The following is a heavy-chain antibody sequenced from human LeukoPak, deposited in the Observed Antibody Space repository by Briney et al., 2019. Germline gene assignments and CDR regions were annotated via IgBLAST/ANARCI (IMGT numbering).Heavy chain of an antibody. Sequence: PGGSLRLSCAASGFTFSSYGMHWVRQAPGKGLEWVAVIWYDGSNKYFADSVKGRFTISRDNSKNTLYLQMSSLRAEDTAVFYCARSYSSGWYPIDYWGQGTLVTVSS. CDR2: IWYDGSNK. CDR3: ARSYSSGWYPIDY. J-gene: IGHJ4*02. V-gene: IGHV3-33*01. CDR1: GFTFSSYG. D-gene: IGHD6-19*01.